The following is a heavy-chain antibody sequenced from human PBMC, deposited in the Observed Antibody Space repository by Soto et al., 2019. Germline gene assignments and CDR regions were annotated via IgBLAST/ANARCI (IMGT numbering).Heavy chain of an antibody. D-gene: IGHD2-15*01. CDR2: ISYDGSNK. CDR1: GFTFSSYG. CDR3: AKVGYCSGGSCYGYYYGMDV. J-gene: IGHJ6*01. V-gene: IGHV3-30*18. Sequence: QVQLVESGGGVVQPGRSLRLSCAASGFTFSSYGMHWVRQAPGKGLEWVAVISYDGSNKYYADSVKGRFTISRDNSKNTLYLQMNSLRAEDTAVYYCAKVGYCSGGSCYGYYYGMDVW.